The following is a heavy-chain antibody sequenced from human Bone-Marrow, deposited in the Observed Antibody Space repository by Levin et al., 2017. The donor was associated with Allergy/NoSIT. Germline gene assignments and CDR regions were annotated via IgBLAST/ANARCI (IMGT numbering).Heavy chain of an antibody. CDR3: ASLGSRRGITMIGY. CDR1: GGSISSSSYY. J-gene: IGHJ4*02. D-gene: IGHD3-22*01. CDR2: IYYSGST. V-gene: IGHV4-39*07. Sequence: ASETLSLTCTVSGGSISSSSYYWGWIRQPPGKGLEWIGSIYYSGSTYYNPSLKSRVTISVDTSKNQFSLKLSSVTAADTAVYYCASLGSRRGITMIGYWGQGTLVTVSS.